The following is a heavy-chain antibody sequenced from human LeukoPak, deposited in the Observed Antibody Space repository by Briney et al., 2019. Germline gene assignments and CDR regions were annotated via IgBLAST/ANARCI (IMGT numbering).Heavy chain of an antibody. V-gene: IGHV1-46*01. Sequence: GSSVKVSFKASGYTFTSYYMHWVRQAPGQGLEWMGIINPSGGSTSYAQKFQGRVTMTRDTSTSTVYMELSSLRSKDTAVYYCARVIRAGTDAFDIWGQGTMVTVSS. D-gene: IGHD1-14*01. CDR1: GYTFTSYY. CDR2: INPSGGST. CDR3: ARVIRAGTDAFDI. J-gene: IGHJ3*02.